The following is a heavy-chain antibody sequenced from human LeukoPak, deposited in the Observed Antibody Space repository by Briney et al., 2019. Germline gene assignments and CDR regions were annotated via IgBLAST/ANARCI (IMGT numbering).Heavy chain of an antibody. D-gene: IGHD3-22*01. J-gene: IGHJ4*02. Sequence: PGGSLRLSCAASGFTFSDYYMSWIRQAPGKGLEWVSYISSSGSTIYYADSVKGRFTISRDNAKNSLYLQVNSLRAEDTAVYYCARDVGSSAYYYEFDYWGQGTLVTVSS. CDR3: ARDVGSSAYYYEFDY. V-gene: IGHV3-11*01. CDR2: ISSSGSTI. CDR1: GFTFSDYY.